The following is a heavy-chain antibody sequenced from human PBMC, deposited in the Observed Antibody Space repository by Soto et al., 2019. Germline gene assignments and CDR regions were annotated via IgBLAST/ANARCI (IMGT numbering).Heavy chain of an antibody. CDR1: GYTLSRYT. J-gene: IGHJ4*02. CDR2: INAGNGNT. Sequence: ASVKVSCKASGYTLSRYTMHWVRQAPGQRLEWMGWINAGNGNTKYSQKFQGRVSITRDTTTSTVYMELSSLRSEDTAVYYCAREQNWTYDYWGQGTLVTVSS. V-gene: IGHV1-3*01. D-gene: IGHD1-7*01. CDR3: AREQNWTYDY.